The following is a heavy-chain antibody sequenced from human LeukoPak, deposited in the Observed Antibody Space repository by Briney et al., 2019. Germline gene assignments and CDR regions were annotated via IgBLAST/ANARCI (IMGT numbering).Heavy chain of an antibody. CDR2: INPSGGST. CDR3: ARAGISNYDFWSGYYLGMALMDV. CDR1: GYTFTSYY. Sequence: ASVKVSCKASGYTFTSYYMHWVRQAPGQGLEWMGIINPSGGSTSYAQKFQGRVTMTRDTSTSTVYMELSSLRSEDTAVYYCARAGISNYDFWSGYYLGMALMDVWGKGTTVTVSS. V-gene: IGHV1-46*01. J-gene: IGHJ6*03. D-gene: IGHD3-3*01.